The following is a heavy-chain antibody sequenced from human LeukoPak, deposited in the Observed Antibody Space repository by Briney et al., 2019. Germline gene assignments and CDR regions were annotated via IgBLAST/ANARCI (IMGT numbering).Heavy chain of an antibody. D-gene: IGHD3-9*01. Sequence: SETLSLTCAVYGGSFSGYYWSWIRQPPGKGLEWIGEINHSGSTNYNPSLKSRVTISVDTSKNQFSLKLSSVTAADTAVYYCASGGYDILTGYQGWFDPWGQGTLVTVSS. J-gene: IGHJ5*02. CDR3: ASGGYDILTGYQGWFDP. CDR1: GGSFSGYY. V-gene: IGHV4-34*01. CDR2: INHSGST.